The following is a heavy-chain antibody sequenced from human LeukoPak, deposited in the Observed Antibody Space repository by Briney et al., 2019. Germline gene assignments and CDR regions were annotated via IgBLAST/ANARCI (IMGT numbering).Heavy chain of an antibody. Sequence: GGSLRLSCAASGFTFSSYAMSWVRQAPGKGLEWVSAISGSGGSTYYADSVKGRFTISRDNSKNTLYLQMNSLRAEDTAGYYCAKVQEHSSGYYFDYWGQGTLVTVSS. V-gene: IGHV3-23*01. CDR1: GFTFSSYA. D-gene: IGHD3-22*01. CDR2: ISGSGGST. J-gene: IGHJ4*02. CDR3: AKVQEHSSGYYFDY.